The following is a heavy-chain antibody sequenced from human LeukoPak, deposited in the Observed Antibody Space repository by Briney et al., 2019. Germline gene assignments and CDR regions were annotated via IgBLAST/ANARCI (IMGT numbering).Heavy chain of an antibody. CDR2: INAGNGNT. J-gene: IGHJ4*02. CDR3: ARPTMVRGVIPFDY. Sequence: ASVKVSCKASGYTFTIYAMHWVRQAPGQRLEWMGWINAGNGNTKYSQKFQGRVTITRDTSASTAYMELSSLRSEDTAVYYCARPTMVRGVIPFDYWGQGTLVTVSS. CDR1: GYTFTIYA. V-gene: IGHV1-3*01. D-gene: IGHD3-10*01.